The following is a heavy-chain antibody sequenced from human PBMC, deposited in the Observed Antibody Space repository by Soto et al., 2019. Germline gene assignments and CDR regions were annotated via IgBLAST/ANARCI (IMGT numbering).Heavy chain of an antibody. CDR1: GDSISSSSYY. Sequence: SETLSLTCPVSGDSISSSSYYWGWIRQPPRKGLEWIGSIYYSGSTYYNPSLKSRVTITVDTSKNQFSLKLSSVTAADTAVYYCARIKWELPNFDYWGQGTLVTVSS. CDR3: ARIKWELPNFDY. CDR2: IYYSGST. J-gene: IGHJ4*02. D-gene: IGHD1-26*01. V-gene: IGHV4-39*01.